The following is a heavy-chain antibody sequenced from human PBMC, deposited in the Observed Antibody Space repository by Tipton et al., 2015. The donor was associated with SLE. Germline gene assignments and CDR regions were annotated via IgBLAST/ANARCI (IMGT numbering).Heavy chain of an antibody. Sequence: GLVKPSETLSLTCAVNGGSFSGYYWSWIRQPPGKGLEWIGEINLSGSTNYNPSLKSRVTISVDTSKNQFSLKLSSVTAADTAVYYCARRSVVGAFDIWGQGTMVTVSS. V-gene: IGHV4-34*01. CDR2: INLSGST. D-gene: IGHD1-26*01. J-gene: IGHJ3*02. CDR1: GGSFSGYY. CDR3: ARRSVVGAFDI.